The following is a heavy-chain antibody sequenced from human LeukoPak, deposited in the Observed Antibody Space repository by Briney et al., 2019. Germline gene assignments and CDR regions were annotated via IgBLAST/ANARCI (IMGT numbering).Heavy chain of an antibody. CDR1: GGSISSSSYY. V-gene: IGHV4-39*07. D-gene: IGHD1-26*01. Sequence: SETLSLTCTVSGGSISSSSYYWGWIRQPPGKGLEWIGSIYYSGSTYYNPSLKSRVTISVDTSKNQFSLKLSSVTAADTAVYYCARGLGGSYYTPDAFDIWGQGTMVTVSS. J-gene: IGHJ3*02. CDR2: IYYSGST. CDR3: ARGLGGSYYTPDAFDI.